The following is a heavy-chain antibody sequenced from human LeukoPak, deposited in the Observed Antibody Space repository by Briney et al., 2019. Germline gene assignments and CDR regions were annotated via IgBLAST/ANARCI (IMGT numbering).Heavy chain of an antibody. CDR2: MNPKSGNT. J-gene: IGHJ4*02. V-gene: IGHV1-8*01. Sequence: ASVKVSCKASGYSFSSHDINWVRQATGQGLEWMGWMNPKSGNTDHAQKFQGRVTMSRNTSISVAYLELSSLRSEDTAVYYCARDGPDYYGSGSYYFDYWGQGTLVTVSS. CDR1: GYSFSSHD. D-gene: IGHD3-10*01. CDR3: ARDGPDYYGSGSYYFDY.